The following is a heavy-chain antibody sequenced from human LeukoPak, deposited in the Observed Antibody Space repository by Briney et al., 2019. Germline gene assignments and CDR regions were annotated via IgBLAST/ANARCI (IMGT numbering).Heavy chain of an antibody. CDR2: ITYTGST. CDR1: GDSISRYY. J-gene: IGHJ4*02. D-gene: IGHD3-3*02. CDR3: AASIWRTFIDY. Sequence: SETLSLTCTVSGDSISRYYWSWIRQPPGKGLEWLGYITYTGSTNYNPPLKSRVTISIDTSKMQFSLRVNSVTAADTAVYFCAASIWRTFIDYWGQGSLLTVSS. V-gene: IGHV4-59*01.